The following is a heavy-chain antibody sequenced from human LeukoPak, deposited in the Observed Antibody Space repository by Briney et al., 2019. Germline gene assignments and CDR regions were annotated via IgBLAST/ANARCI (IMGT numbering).Heavy chain of an antibody. CDR3: ARGQGNYDILTGYYY. CDR2: IYASGST. Sequence: SQTLSLTCTVSGGSISSGTYYWRWLRQRAGTGLEWIGRIYASGSTNYNPSLKSRVTISVDTSKNQFSLKLSSVTAADTAVYYCARGQGNYDILTGYYYWGQGTLVTVSS. CDR1: GGSISSGTYY. V-gene: IGHV4-61*02. J-gene: IGHJ4*02. D-gene: IGHD3-9*01.